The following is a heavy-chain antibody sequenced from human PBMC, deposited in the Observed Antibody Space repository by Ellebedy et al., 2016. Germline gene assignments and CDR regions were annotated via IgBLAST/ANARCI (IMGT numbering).Heavy chain of an antibody. CDR2: IKQDGSEK. Sequence: GGSLRLXCAASGFTFSSYWMSWVRQAPGKGLEWVANIKQDGSEKYYVDSVKGRFTISRDNAKNSLYLQMNSLRAEDTAVYYCARGRYYYDSSGYADYWGQGTLVTVSS. CDR1: GFTFSSYW. J-gene: IGHJ4*02. D-gene: IGHD3-22*01. CDR3: ARGRYYYDSSGYADY. V-gene: IGHV3-7*01.